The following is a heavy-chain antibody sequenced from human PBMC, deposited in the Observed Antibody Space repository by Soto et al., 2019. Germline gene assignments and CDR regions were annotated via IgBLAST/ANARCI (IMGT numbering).Heavy chain of an antibody. CDR1: GASISNDGYF. V-gene: IGHV4-31*03. CDR2: IYYSETT. J-gene: IGHJ4*02. D-gene: IGHD3-16*01. CDR3: AGSRTNYVWGT. Sequence: QVQLQESGPGLVKPSQTLSLTCTVSGASISNDGYFWSWIRQHPVKGLAWIGYIYYSETTLYNPSLERRVTMSLDTSKNQFSLKLSSVTAADTAVYFCAGSRTNYVWGTWGQGTLVTVSS.